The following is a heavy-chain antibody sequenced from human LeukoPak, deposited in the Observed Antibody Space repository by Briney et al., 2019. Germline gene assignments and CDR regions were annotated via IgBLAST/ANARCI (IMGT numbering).Heavy chain of an antibody. CDR2: INSSRNDI. V-gene: IGHV3-21*01. CDR1: GLLFSDFT. J-gene: IGHJ3*02. Sequence: GGSLRLSCTSYGLLFSDFTMSWVRQAPGKGLEWVSSINSSRNDIYYADSLRGRFTISRDNIKKSLYLQMNNLRAEDTAVYYCARVTGRNYSDRRTYSPLIGRNWRAFDIWGQGTRVIVSS. D-gene: IGHD3-22*01. CDR3: ARVTGRNYSDRRTYSPLIGRNWRAFDI.